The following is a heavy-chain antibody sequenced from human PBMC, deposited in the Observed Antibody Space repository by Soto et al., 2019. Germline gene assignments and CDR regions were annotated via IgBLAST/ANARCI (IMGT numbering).Heavy chain of an antibody. CDR3: VREGDCGGDCYALVFEH. D-gene: IGHD2-21*01. CDR1: GFTFNKFW. J-gene: IGHJ1*01. V-gene: IGHV3-7*01. Sequence: EVKVVESGGGLVQPGGSLRLSCEASGFTFNKFWMTWVRQAPGKGLEWVANIDQDETVRNYVDSVKGRFTISRDNAKNAVYLQMDSLRDEDTARYYCVREGDCGGDCYALVFEHRGQGAMVTVSS. CDR2: IDQDETVR.